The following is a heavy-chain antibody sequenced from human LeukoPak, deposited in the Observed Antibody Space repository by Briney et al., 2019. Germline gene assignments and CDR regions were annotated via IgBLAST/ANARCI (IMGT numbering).Heavy chain of an antibody. J-gene: IGHJ4*02. CDR2: ISYNGNA. CDR1: GGSISAYY. V-gene: IGHV4-59*01. D-gene: IGHD3-16*01. CDR3: ARSGLYDYVLLG. Sequence: SETLSLTCTVSGGSISAYYWGWIRQPPGKGLEWVGYISYNGNANYNPSLKSRVTISVDTSKNQFSLKLSSVTDADTAVYYCARSGLYDYVLLGWGQGALVTVSS.